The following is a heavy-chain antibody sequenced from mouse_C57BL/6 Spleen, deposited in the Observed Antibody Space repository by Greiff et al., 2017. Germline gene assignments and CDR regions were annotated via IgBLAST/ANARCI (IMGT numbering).Heavy chain of an antibody. CDR3: SGYAMDY. V-gene: IGHV5-17*01. CDR2: ISSGSSTI. J-gene: IGHJ4*01. D-gene: IGHD3-1*01. Sequence: EVQLVESGGGLVKPGGSLKLSCAASGFTFSDYGMHWVRQAPEKGLEWVAYISSGSSTIYYADTVKGRFTISRDNAKNTPFLQMTSLRSEDAAMYYCSGYAMDYWGQGTSVTVSS. CDR1: GFTFSDYG.